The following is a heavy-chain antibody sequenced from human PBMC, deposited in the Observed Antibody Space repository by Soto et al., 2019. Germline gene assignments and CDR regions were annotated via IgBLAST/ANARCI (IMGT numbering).Heavy chain of an antibody. CDR2: ISSSSSYT. J-gene: IGHJ6*01. CDR1: GFTFSDYY. Sequence: GGSLRLSCAASGFTFSDYYMSWIRQAPGKGLEWVSYISSSSSYTNYADSVKGRFTISRDNAKNSLYLQMNSLRAEDTAVYYCARGGGLWWDYYDRYSQSTPAPSLGAGGSSPSGDYY. CDR3: ARGGGLWWDYYDRYSQSTPAPSLGAGGSSPSGDYY. V-gene: IGHV3-11*05. D-gene: IGHD3-22*01.